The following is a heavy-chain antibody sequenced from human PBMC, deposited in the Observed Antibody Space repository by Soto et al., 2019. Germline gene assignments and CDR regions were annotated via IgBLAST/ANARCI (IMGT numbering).Heavy chain of an antibody. J-gene: IGHJ6*02. CDR3: TTDCGVRGVTVYGMDV. CDR2: IKSKTDGGTT. CDR1: GFTFSNAW. Sequence: GGSLRLSCAASGFTFSNAWMSWVRQAPGKGLEWVGRIKSKTDGGTTDYAAPVKGRFTISRDDSKNTLYLQMNSLKHEDTAVYYCTTDCGVRGVTVYGMDVWGQGTTVTVSS. V-gene: IGHV3-15*01. D-gene: IGHD3-10*01.